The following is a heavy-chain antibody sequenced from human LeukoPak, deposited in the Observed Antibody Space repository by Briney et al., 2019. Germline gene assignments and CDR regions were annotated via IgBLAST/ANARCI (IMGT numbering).Heavy chain of an antibody. V-gene: IGHV4-59*01. CDR3: ARGYCSGGSCYWFDY. CDR1: GGSISSYY. Sequence: PSETLSLTCTVSGGSISSYYWSWIRQPPGKGREWSGYIYYSGSTNYNPSLKSRVTISVDTSKNQFSLKLSSVTAADTAVYYCARGYCSGGSCYWFDYWGQGTLVTVSS. D-gene: IGHD2-15*01. CDR2: IYYSGST. J-gene: IGHJ4*02.